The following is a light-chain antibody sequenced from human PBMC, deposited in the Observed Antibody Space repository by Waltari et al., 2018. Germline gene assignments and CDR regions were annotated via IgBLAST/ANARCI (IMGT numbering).Light chain of an antibody. CDR3: ASWDDSLSGHYV. J-gene: IGLJ1*01. CDR1: NSNIGSNH. Sequence: QSVLTQPPSASGTPGQRVTISCSGSNSNIGSNHVYWYQQLPGTAPKLLIYRNDHRPSGVPDRFSGSKSGSSASLAISGLRSEDEADYYCASWDDSLSGHYVFGTGTKVTV. V-gene: IGLV1-47*01. CDR2: RND.